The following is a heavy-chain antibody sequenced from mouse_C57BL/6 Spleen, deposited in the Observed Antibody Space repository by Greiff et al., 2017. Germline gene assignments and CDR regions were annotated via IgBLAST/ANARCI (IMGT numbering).Heavy chain of an antibody. Sequence: QVQLQQPGAELVKPGASVKLSCKASGYTFTSYWMHWVKQRPGRGLEWIGRIDPNSGGTKYNEKFKSKATLTVDKPSSTAYMQLSSLTSEDSAVYYCARGRAIYSREDYAMDYWGQGTAVTVSS. CDR2: IDPNSGGT. CDR3: ARGRAIYSREDYAMDY. D-gene: IGHD2-1*01. J-gene: IGHJ4*01. V-gene: IGHV1-72*01. CDR1: GYTFTSYW.